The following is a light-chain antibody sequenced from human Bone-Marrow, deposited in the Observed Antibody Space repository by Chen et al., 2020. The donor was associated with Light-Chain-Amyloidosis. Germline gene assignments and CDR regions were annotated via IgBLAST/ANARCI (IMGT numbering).Light chain of an antibody. CDR2: EVT. Sequence: DIVMTQTPLSLSVTPGQPASISCKSSQSILHSDGKTYLYWYLQQPGQPPQLLIYEVTNLFSGVPDRSSGSGSGTDFTRKIRRVEAEDVGEYDCMKSIQRPPITYGQGTRLEIK. CDR1: QSILHSDGKTY. J-gene: IGKJ5*01. V-gene: IGKV2D-29*01. CDR3: MKSIQRPPIT.